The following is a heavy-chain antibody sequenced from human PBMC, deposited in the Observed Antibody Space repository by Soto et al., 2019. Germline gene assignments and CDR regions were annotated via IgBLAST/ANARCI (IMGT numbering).Heavy chain of an antibody. J-gene: IGHJ5*02. Sequence: QVQLVESGGGLVKPGGSLRLSCAASGFTFSDYYMSWIRQAPGKGLEWVSYISSSSSYTNYADSVKGRFTISRDNAKNSLSLQMNSLGAEDTAVYYCARDHYGPGWFDPWGQGTLVTVSS. CDR1: GFTFSDYY. CDR3: ARDHYGPGWFDP. CDR2: ISSSSSYT. D-gene: IGHD3-10*01. V-gene: IGHV3-11*05.